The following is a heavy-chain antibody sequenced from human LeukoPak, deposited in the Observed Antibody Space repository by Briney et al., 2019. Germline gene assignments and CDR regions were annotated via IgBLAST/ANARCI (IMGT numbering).Heavy chain of an antibody. CDR3: AKYEPPTTALKRFFDD. J-gene: IGHJ4*02. CDR2: ISAGNDI. CDR1: GCSFNNYA. D-gene: IGHD4-17*01. V-gene: IGHV3-23*01. Sequence: PSGGSLRLSCAASGCSFNNYAMVWVRQTPGKRLEWVSVISAGNDIVYADSLKGRFSISRDSSKNTLYLQMNSLRVEDTAVYYCAKYEPPTTALKRFFDDWGQATLVTVSS.